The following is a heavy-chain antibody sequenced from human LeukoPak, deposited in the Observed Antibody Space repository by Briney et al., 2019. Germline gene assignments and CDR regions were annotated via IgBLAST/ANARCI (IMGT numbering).Heavy chain of an antibody. D-gene: IGHD6-19*01. CDR2: IYYNGDT. Sequence: KTSETLSLTCTVSGASITVNNYYWGYIRQPPGKGLEWVASIYYNGDTYYNASLKSRVTISVDTSTNQFSLRLNSVTAADTAVYYCARLGIAVSGPISWGQGTLVTVSS. V-gene: IGHV4-39*01. CDR1: GASITVNNYY. J-gene: IGHJ5*02. CDR3: ARLGIAVSGPIS.